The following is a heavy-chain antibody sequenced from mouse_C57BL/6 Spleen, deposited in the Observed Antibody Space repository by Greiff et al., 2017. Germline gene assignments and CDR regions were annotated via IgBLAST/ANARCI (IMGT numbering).Heavy chain of an antibody. CDR2: ISSGSSTI. CDR3: ASPFYYYGSSWFAY. V-gene: IGHV5-17*01. J-gene: IGHJ3*01. Sequence: EVKLVESGGGLVKPGGSLKLSCAASGFTFSDYGMHWVRQAPEKGLEWVAYISSGSSTIYYADTVKGRFTISRDNAKNTLFLQMTSLRSEDTAMYYCASPFYYYGSSWFAYWGQGTLVTVSA. CDR1: GFTFSDYG. D-gene: IGHD1-1*01.